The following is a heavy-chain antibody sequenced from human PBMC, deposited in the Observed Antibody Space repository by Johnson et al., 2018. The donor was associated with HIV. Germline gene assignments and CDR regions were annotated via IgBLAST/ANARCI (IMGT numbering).Heavy chain of an antibody. V-gene: IGHV3-11*01. CDR3: ARSHYYAGSTPKDAFDI. J-gene: IGHJ3*02. CDR1: GFTFSAYY. CDR2: ISSSGSTM. D-gene: IGHD3-10*01. Sequence: QVQLVESGGGVVQPGGSLRLSCTTSGFTFSAYYMSWIRQAPGKGLECVSYISSSGSTMSYADSVKGRFTISRDNAKNSLFLQMNSLRVEDTALYYCARSHYYAGSTPKDAFDIWGQGTMVTVSS.